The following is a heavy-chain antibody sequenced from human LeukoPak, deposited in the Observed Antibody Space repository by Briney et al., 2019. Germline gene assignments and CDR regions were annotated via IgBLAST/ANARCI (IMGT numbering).Heavy chain of an antibody. CDR3: ARARVTGTTWVDY. J-gene: IGHJ4*02. D-gene: IGHD1-1*01. CDR2: IYSGGST. Sequence: GGSLRLSCAASGLTVSINYMSWVRQAPGEGLECFSVIYSGGSTYYAHSVKGRFTISRDNSKNTLYLPMNSLRAEDTAVYYCARARVTGTTWVDYWGQGNLVTVSS. V-gene: IGHV3-53*01. CDR1: GLTVSINY.